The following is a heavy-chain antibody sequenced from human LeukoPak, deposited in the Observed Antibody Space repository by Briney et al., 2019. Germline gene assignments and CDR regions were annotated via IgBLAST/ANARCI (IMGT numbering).Heavy chain of an antibody. J-gene: IGHJ4*02. Sequence: GGSLRLSCAVSGLTFSSSWMDWVRQAPGKGLEWVASINPDGNKKYSADSVKGRFTISRDNAENSLYLQMNSLRAEDTAVYYCARDIYSSSWNFDYWGQGTLVTVSS. D-gene: IGHD6-13*01. CDR1: GLTFSSSW. V-gene: IGHV3-7*01. CDR3: ARDIYSSSWNFDY. CDR2: INPDGNKK.